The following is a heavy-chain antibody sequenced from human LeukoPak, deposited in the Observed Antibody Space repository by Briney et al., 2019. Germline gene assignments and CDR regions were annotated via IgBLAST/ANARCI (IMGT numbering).Heavy chain of an antibody. D-gene: IGHD6-13*01. Sequence: GGSLRLSCAASGFTYSSYGMHWVRQAPGKGLEWVAVIWYDGSNKYYADSVKGRFTISRDNSKNTLYLQMNSLRAEDTAVYYCARDYAHSSSWYYNWFDPWGQGTLVTVSS. V-gene: IGHV3-33*01. J-gene: IGHJ5*02. CDR3: ARDYAHSSSWYYNWFDP. CDR2: IWYDGSNK. CDR1: GFTYSSYG.